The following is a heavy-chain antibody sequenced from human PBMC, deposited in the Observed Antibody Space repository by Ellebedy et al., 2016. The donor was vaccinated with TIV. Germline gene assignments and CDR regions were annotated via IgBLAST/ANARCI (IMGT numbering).Heavy chain of an antibody. CDR3: ARGDWEMATISLFNY. Sequence: GGSLRLXXAASGFTFSSYAMHWVRQAPGKGLEWVAVISYDGSNKYYADSVKGRFTISRDNSKNTLYLQMNSLRAEDTAVYYCARGDWEMATISLFNYWGQGTLVTVSS. CDR2: ISYDGSNK. V-gene: IGHV3-30-3*01. J-gene: IGHJ4*02. CDR1: GFTFSSYA. D-gene: IGHD5-24*01.